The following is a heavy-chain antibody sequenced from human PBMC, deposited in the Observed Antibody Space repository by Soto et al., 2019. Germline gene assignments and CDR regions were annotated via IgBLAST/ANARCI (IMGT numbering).Heavy chain of an antibody. J-gene: IGHJ6*02. CDR3: ARDREKLVSGYYGMDV. Sequence: PSETLSLTCTVSGGSVSSGSYYWSWIRQPPGKGLEWIGYIYYSGSTNYNPSLKSRVTISVDTSKNQFSLKLSSVTAADTAVYYCARDREKLVSGYYGMDVWGQGTKVTVSS. CDR1: GGSVSSGSYY. V-gene: IGHV4-61*01. CDR2: IYYSGST. D-gene: IGHD6-13*01.